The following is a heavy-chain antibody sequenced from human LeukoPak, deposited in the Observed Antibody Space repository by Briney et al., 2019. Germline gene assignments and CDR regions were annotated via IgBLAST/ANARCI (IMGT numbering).Heavy chain of an antibody. CDR3: ARGPPRRYCSGGSCLPGY. J-gene: IGHJ4*02. D-gene: IGHD2-15*01. V-gene: IGHV1-8*01. CDR2: MSPNSGNT. CDR1: GYTCTSYD. Sequence: ASVKVSCKASGYTCTSYDINWVRQATGQGLEWMGWMSPNSGNTGYAQKFQGRVTMTRNTSISTAYMELSSLRSEDTAVYYCARGPPRRYCSGGSCLPGYWGQGTLVTVSS.